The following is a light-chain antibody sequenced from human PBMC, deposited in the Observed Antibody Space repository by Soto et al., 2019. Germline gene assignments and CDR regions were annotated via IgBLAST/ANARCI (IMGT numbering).Light chain of an antibody. J-gene: IGKJ2*01. Sequence: DIVMTQSPDSLAVSLGERAXXXXXXSQSVLYSSNNKNYLAWYQQKPGQPPKLLIYWASTRESGVPDRFSGSGSGTDFTLTICSLXAXXXXXXXXXXXXXXXVYTLGEGNKLEIK. CDR1: QSVLYSSNNKNY. V-gene: IGKV4-1*01. CDR3: XXXXXXXVYT. CDR2: WAS.